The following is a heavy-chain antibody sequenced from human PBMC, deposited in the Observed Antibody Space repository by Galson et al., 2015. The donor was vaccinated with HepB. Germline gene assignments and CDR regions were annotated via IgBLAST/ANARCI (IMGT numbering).Heavy chain of an antibody. D-gene: IGHD2-2*01. J-gene: IGHJ5*02. CDR3: ARDRVVVPAAIGGGWFDP. CDR1: GYTFTSYG. Sequence: SVKVSCKASGYTFTSYGISWVRQAPGQGLEWMGWISAYNGNTNYAQKLQGRVTMTTDTSTSTAYMELRSLRSDDTAVYYCARDRVVVPAAIGGGWFDPWGQGTLVTVSS. CDR2: ISAYNGNT. V-gene: IGHV1-18*01.